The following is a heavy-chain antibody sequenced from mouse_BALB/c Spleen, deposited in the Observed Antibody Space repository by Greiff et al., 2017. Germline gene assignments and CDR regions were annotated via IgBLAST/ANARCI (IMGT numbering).Heavy chain of an antibody. CDR2: INPSSGYT. J-gene: IGHJ3*01. Sequence: QVHVKQSGAELARPGASVKMSCKASGYTFTSYTMHWVKQRPGQGLEWIGYINPSSGYTNYNQKFKDKATLTADKSSSTAYMQLSSLTSEDSAVYYCARNYGSSYGFAYWGQGTLVTVSA. CDR1: GYTFTSYT. V-gene: IGHV1-4*01. CDR3: ARNYGSSYGFAY. D-gene: IGHD1-1*01.